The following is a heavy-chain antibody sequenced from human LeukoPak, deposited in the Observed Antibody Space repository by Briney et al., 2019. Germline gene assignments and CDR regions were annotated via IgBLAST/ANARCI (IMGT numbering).Heavy chain of an antibody. D-gene: IGHD2-2*01. CDR1: EFTFSSYN. CDR2: ISSSSDYI. Sequence: GGSLRLSCAASEFTFSSYNMNWVRQAPGKGLEWVSSISSSSDYIYYADSVKGRFTISRDNAKNSLYLQMKSLRAEDTAVYFCARDRVGYCSSTSCFGRPYYYMDVWGKGTTVTVSS. J-gene: IGHJ6*03. CDR3: ARDRVGYCSSTSCFGRPYYYMDV. V-gene: IGHV3-21*01.